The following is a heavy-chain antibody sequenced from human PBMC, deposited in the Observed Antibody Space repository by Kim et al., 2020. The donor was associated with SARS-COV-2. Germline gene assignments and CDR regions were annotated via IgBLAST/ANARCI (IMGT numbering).Heavy chain of an antibody. Sequence: SVKVSCKASGYTFTYRYLHWVRQAPGQALEWMGWITPFNGNTNYAQKFQDRVTITRDRSMSTAYMELSSLRSEDTAMYYCALGGTTVTTLGAFDIWGQGTMVTVSS. CDR1: GYTFTYRY. D-gene: IGHD4-17*01. V-gene: IGHV1-45*02. CDR3: ALGGTTVTTLGAFDI. J-gene: IGHJ3*02. CDR2: ITPFNGNT.